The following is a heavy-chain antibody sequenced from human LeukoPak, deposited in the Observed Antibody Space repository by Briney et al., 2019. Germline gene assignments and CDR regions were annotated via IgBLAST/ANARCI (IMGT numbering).Heavy chain of an antibody. J-gene: IGHJ5*02. CDR3: ARIVVPAAIPGGWFDP. CDR1: GGSISSYY. V-gene: IGHV4-59*01. D-gene: IGHD2-2*02. CDR2: IYYSGST. Sequence: TSETLSLTCTASGGSISSYYWSWIRQPPGKGLEWIGYIYYSGSTNYNPSLKSRVTISVDTSKNQFSLKLSSVTAADTAVYYCARIVVPAAIPGGWFDPWGQGTLVTVSS.